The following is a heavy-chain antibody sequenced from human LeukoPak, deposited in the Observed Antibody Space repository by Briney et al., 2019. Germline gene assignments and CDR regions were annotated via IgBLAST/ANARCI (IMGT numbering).Heavy chain of an antibody. CDR3: ARDSSSSWYHDY. Sequence: GGSLRLSCAASGFTVSSNYMSWVRQAPGKGLEWVSVIYSGGSTYYADSAKGRFTISRDNSKNTLYLQMNSLRAEDTAVYYCARDSSSSWYHDYWGQGTLVTVSS. CDR2: IYSGGST. D-gene: IGHD6-13*01. J-gene: IGHJ4*02. V-gene: IGHV3-53*01. CDR1: GFTVSSNY.